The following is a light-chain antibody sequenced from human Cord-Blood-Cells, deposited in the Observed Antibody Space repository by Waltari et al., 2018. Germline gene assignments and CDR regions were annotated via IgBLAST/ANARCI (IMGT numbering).Light chain of an antibody. Sequence: NFMLTQPHSVSDAPGKTVTISCTRRSGSTASSQVPRYQQRPGSSPNTVIYDDNQRPSGVPDRFSGSFDSSSNTASLTISGLKTEDEADYYCQSYDSSNWVFGGGTKLTVL. CDR2: DDN. V-gene: IGLV6-57*01. CDR1: SGSTASSQ. CDR3: QSYDSSNWV. J-gene: IGLJ3*02.